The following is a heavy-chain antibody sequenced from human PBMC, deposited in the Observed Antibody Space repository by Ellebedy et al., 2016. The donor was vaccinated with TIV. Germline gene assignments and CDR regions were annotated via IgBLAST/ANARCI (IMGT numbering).Heavy chain of an antibody. CDR2: INVGNGDT. CDR1: GYTFTRYA. CDR3: ARDSVVVTGLPEGFDA. Sequence: AASVKVSCKASGYTFTRYAMHWLRQAPGQRPEWVGWINVGNGDTRWSQNFQGRVTITRDTSATTVYMELRSLRFEDTAVYYCARDSVVVTGLPEGFDAWGQGTQVTVS. D-gene: IGHD2-21*02. J-gene: IGHJ5*02. V-gene: IGHV1-3*01.